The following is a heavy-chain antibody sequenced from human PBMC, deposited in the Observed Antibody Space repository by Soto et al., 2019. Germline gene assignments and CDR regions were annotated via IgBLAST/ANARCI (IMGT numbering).Heavy chain of an antibody. CDR3: SRFMGYGGSEYYFDN. CDR1: GFTFRSYA. CDR2: ISNDGNNN. J-gene: IGHJ4*02. V-gene: IGHV3-30-3*02. D-gene: IGHD5-12*01. Sequence: ESGGGVVQPGRSLRLSCVVSGFTFRSYAMHWVRQAPGKGLEWVAVISNDGNNNYHADSVKGRFTISRDNSKNTLYLHMDSLSAEDTALYYCSRFMGYGGSEYYFDNWGQGIQVIVST.